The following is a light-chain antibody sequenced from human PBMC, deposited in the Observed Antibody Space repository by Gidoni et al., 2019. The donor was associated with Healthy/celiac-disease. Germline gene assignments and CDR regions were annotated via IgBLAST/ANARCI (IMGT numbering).Light chain of an antibody. CDR2: GAP. CDR1: ETIDYK. V-gene: IGKV3-15*01. CDR3: QQYSNWPPFT. J-gene: IGKJ4*01. Sequence: ETVLTQSPVTLSVSSGERAALSCRASETIDYKLAWYQQKPGQAPRLLIYGAPIRATGVPDRFRGSGSGTEFTLTISSLQSEDFAFYYCQQYSNWPPFTFXGXTKV.